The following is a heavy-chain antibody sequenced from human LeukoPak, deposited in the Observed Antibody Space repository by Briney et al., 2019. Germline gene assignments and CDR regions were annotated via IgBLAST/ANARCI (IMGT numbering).Heavy chain of an antibody. Sequence: GGSLRLSCAASGFTFSSYSMNWVRQAPGKGLEWVSYISSSSSTIYYADSVKGRFTISRDNAKNSLYLQMNSLRAEDTAVYYCARVSLSGWYGSYYYGMDVWGQGTTVTVSS. CDR1: GFTFSSYS. J-gene: IGHJ6*02. CDR2: ISSSSSTI. CDR3: ARVSLSGWYGSYYYGMDV. V-gene: IGHV3-48*01. D-gene: IGHD6-19*01.